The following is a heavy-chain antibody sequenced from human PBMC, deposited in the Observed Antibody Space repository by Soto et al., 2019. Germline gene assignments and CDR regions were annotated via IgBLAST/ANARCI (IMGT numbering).Heavy chain of an antibody. CDR1: GFTFSHYA. CDR3: AKGTLVKPPGTRAFDV. Sequence: EVQLLESGGGLVQPGGSLRLSCAASGFTFSHYAMSWVRQAPGIGLEWVSTLGVRSTYYADSVKGRFTISRDNSNNALYLQMNRLRVGDTAVYYCAKGTLVKPPGTRAFDVWGQGTMVIVSS. V-gene: IGHV3-23*01. CDR2: LGVRST. D-gene: IGHD6-13*01. J-gene: IGHJ3*01.